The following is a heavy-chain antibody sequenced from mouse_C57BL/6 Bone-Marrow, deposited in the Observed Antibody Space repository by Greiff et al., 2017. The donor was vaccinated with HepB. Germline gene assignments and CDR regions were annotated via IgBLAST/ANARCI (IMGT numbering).Heavy chain of an antibody. Sequence: QVQLKQSGAELVKPGASVKMSCKASGYTFTTYPIEWMKQNHGKSLEWIGNFHPYNDDTKYNEKFKGKATLTVEKSSSTVYLELSRLTSDDSAVYYCARRNYYGSSSHAMDYWGQGTSVTVSS. CDR3: ARRNYYGSSSHAMDY. CDR1: GYTFTTYP. CDR2: FHPYNDDT. J-gene: IGHJ4*01. D-gene: IGHD1-1*01. V-gene: IGHV1-47*01.